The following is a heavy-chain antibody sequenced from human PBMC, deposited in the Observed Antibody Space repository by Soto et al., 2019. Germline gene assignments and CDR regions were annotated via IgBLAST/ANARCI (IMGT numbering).Heavy chain of an antibody. J-gene: IGHJ4*02. CDR3: VCKGCGN. D-gene: IGHD2-21*01. CDR1: EFTFSSYW. V-gene: IGHV3-7*01. CDR2: IKQDGSDK. Sequence: EVQLVESGGGLVQPGGSLRLSCAASEFTFSSYWMYWVRQAPGKGLEWVANIKQDGSDKYYVDSVKGRFTICRDNAYISLPLQMNSLRADDTAVYYCVCKGCGNWGQGTLVTVSS.